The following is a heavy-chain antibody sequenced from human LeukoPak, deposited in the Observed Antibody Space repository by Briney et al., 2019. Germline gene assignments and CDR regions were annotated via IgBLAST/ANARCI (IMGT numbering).Heavy chain of an antibody. V-gene: IGHV3-30*04. CDR2: ISKEDTDK. Sequence: GGSLRLSCVASGFTLSNYAMHWVRQAPGKGLEWVAVISKEDTDKFYADSVKGRFTISRDNSKNTLYLQMNSLRAEDTAVYYCAKDHRIAAAGHYYYGMDVWGQGTTVTVSS. J-gene: IGHJ6*02. CDR1: GFTLSNYA. CDR3: AKDHRIAAAGHYYYGMDV. D-gene: IGHD6-13*01.